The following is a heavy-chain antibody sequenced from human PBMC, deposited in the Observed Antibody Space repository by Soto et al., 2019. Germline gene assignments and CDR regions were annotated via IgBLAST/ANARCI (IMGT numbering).Heavy chain of an antibody. V-gene: IGHV1-69*13. CDR1: GYTFTSYD. Sequence: GASVKVSCKASGYTFTSYDINWVRQATGQGLEWMGGIIPIFGTANYAQKFQGRVTITADESTSTAYMELSSLRSEDTAVYYCARDKSERPFDYWGQGTLVTVSS. D-gene: IGHD1-26*01. CDR2: IIPIFGTA. CDR3: ARDKSERPFDY. J-gene: IGHJ4*02.